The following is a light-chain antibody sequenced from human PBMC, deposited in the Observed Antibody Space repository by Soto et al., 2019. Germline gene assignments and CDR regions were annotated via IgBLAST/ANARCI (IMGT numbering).Light chain of an antibody. CDR1: RSFASSY. CDR2: AAS. CDR3: QQYGSSPPYT. V-gene: IGKV3-20*01. Sequence: EIVLTQSPGTLSLSPGERATLSCRASRSFASSYLGWYQQKPGQAPRLLIYAASSRATGIPDRFSGSGSGTDFTLTISRLAPEDSAVYYCQQYGSSPPYTFGQGTKLEI. J-gene: IGKJ2*01.